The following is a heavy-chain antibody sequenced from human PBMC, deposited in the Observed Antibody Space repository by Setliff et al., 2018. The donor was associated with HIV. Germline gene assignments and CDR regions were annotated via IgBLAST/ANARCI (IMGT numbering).Heavy chain of an antibody. J-gene: IGHJ4*02. CDR2: IAYTGSG. Sequence: LSLTCTVSGGSISRRNFYWGWIRQPPGKGLEWIGSIAYTGSGYYHSSLKSRVTISVDTSRNECSLKLTSVTAADTAVYYCAREGRWEFPQGFDHWGQGSQVTVSS. D-gene: IGHD3-10*01. CDR3: AREGRWEFPQGFDH. V-gene: IGHV4-39*07. CDR1: GGSISRRNFY.